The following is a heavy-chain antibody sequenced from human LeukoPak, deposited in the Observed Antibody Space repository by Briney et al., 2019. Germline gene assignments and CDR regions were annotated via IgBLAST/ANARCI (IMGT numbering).Heavy chain of an antibody. Sequence: SETQSLTCTVWVGSIYSCYSSWLRQPPRKGREWVGYIYYSGSTNYNPSLKSRVPISVDKSKKQFSLKLSSLTAADPAVYYFAGDPLGGLGLWAYWGQGTLVTVSS. D-gene: IGHD3-16*01. CDR2: IYYSGST. V-gene: IGHV4-59*01. CDR1: VGSIYSCY. CDR3: AGDPLGGLGLWAY. J-gene: IGHJ4*02.